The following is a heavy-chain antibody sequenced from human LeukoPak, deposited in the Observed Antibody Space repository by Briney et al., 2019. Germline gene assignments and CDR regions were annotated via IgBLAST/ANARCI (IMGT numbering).Heavy chain of an antibody. CDR2: ISGSGGST. D-gene: IGHD3-10*01. CDR1: GFTFSSYG. V-gene: IGHV3-23*01. CDR3: AKTGSVRGSY. J-gene: IGHJ4*02. Sequence: PGGSLRLSCAASGFTFSSYGMSWVRQAPGKGLEWVSAISGSGGSTYYADSVKGRFTISRDNSKNTLYLQMNSLRAKDTAVYYCAKTGSVRGSYWGQGTLVTVSS.